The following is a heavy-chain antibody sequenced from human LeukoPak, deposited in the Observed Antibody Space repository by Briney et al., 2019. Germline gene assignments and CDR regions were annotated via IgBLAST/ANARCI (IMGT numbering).Heavy chain of an antibody. Sequence: GGSLRLSCAASGFTFNSYSMNWVRQAPGKGLEWVSSITSSSSYINYADSVKGRFTISRDNAKNSLYLRMNSLRAEDTAVYYCATYYGGGYMDVWGKGTTVTVSS. D-gene: IGHD3-22*01. CDR1: GFTFNSYS. CDR2: ITSSSSYI. CDR3: ATYYGGGYMDV. J-gene: IGHJ6*03. V-gene: IGHV3-21*01.